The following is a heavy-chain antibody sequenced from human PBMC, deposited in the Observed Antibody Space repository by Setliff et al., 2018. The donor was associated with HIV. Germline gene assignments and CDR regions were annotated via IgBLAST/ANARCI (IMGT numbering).Heavy chain of an antibody. J-gene: IGHJ6*03. CDR1: GGSISSYY. V-gene: IGHV4-59*01. CDR3: ARGHMLITYYYNYYMDV. Sequence: PSETLSLTCTVSGGSISSYYWSWIRQPPGKGLEWIGYIYYSGSTNYNPSLKSRVTISVDTSKNQFSLKLSSVTAADTAVYYCARGHMLITYYYNYYMDVWGKGTTVTVSS. CDR2: IYYSGST. D-gene: IGHD3-10*02.